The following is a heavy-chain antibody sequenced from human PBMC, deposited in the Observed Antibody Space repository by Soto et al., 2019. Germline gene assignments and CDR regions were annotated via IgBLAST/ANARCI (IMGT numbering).Heavy chain of an antibody. Sequence: EVQLVESGGGLVQPGRSLRLSCAASGFTVDDYAMHWVRQAPGKGLEWVSGISWNSETIDYADSVKGRFTLSRDNAKSSLLLKMNSLRPDDTALYYCAKDMKWGGMATIHYFDSWGQGTLVTVSS. CDR1: GFTVDDYA. CDR3: AKDMKWGGMATIHYFDS. V-gene: IGHV3-9*01. D-gene: IGHD5-12*01. CDR2: ISWNSETI. J-gene: IGHJ4*02.